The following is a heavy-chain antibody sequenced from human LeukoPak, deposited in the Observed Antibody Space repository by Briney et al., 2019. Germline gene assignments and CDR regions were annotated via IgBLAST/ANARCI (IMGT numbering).Heavy chain of an antibody. D-gene: IGHD4-11*01. Sequence: PSETLSLTCAVYGGSFSGYYWSWIRQPPGKGLEWIGEINHSGSTNYNPSLKSRVTISVDTSKNQFSLKLSSVTAADTAVYYCARGRRTVSRHFDYWGQGTLVTVSS. CDR2: INHSGST. CDR1: GGSFSGYY. V-gene: IGHV4-34*01. CDR3: ARGRRTVSRHFDY. J-gene: IGHJ4*02.